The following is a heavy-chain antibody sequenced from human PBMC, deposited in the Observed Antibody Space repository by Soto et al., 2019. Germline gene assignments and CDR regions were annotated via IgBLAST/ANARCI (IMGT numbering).Heavy chain of an antibody. V-gene: IGHV3-23*01. CDR3: AKALWFGESSHYFDY. CDR1: GFGFDSFA. CDR2: IGGSGGAT. Sequence: EVELLESGGGLVQPGGSLRLCCVGSGFGFDSFAMSWVRQAPGKGLEWVSGIGGSGGATVYADSVKGRFTISRDNSRNTLYLQMNFPRGGDTAVYYCAKALWFGESSHYFDYWGQGTLVTVSS. J-gene: IGHJ4*02. D-gene: IGHD3-10*01.